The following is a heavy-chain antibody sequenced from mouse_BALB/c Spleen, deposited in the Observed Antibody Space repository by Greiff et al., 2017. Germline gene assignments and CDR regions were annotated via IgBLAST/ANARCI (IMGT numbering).Heavy chain of an antibody. V-gene: IGHV1-5*01. Sequence: VQLQQSGTVLARPGASVKMSCKASGYTFTSYWMHWVKQRPGQGLEWIGAIYPGNSDTSYNQKFKGKAKLTAVTSTSTAYMELSSLTNEDSAVYYCTRDGYDDYFDYWGQGTTLTVSS. CDR1: GYTFTSYW. CDR2: IYPGNSDT. D-gene: IGHD2-2*01. J-gene: IGHJ2*01. CDR3: TRDGYDDYFDY.